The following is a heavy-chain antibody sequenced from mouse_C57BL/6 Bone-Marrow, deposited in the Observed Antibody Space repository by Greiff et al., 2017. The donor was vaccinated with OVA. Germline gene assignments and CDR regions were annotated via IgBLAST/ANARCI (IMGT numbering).Heavy chain of an antibody. CDR3: ARKGITTNAMDY. Sequence: VQLQQPGAELVRPGTSVKLSCKASGYTFTSYWMHWVKQRPGQGLEWIGAIDPSDSYTNYNQKFKGKATLTVDTSSSTAYMQLSSLTSEDSAVYYCARKGITTNAMDYWGQGTSVTVSS. D-gene: IGHD1-1*01. V-gene: IGHV1-59*01. CDR2: IDPSDSYT. CDR1: GYTFTSYW. J-gene: IGHJ4*01.